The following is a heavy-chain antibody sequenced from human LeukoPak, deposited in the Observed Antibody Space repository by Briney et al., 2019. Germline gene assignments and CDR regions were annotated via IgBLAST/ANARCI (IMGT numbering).Heavy chain of an antibody. CDR1: GYTFTSYG. D-gene: IGHD2-2*01. V-gene: IGHV1-18*01. CDR3: ARDQDCSSTSCYHNWFDP. Sequence: GASVKVSCKASGYTFTSYGISWVRQAPGQGLEWMGWISAYNGNTNYAQKLQGRVTMTSDTSTSTAYMELRSLRSDDTAVYYCARDQDCSSTSCYHNWFDPWGQGTLVTVSS. J-gene: IGHJ5*02. CDR2: ISAYNGNT.